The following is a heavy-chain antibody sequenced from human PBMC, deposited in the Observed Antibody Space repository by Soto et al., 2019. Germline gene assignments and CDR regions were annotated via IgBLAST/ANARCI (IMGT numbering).Heavy chain of an antibody. CDR1: GYTFSGYY. V-gene: IGHV1-2*02. Sequence: QVQLVQSGAEVKKPGASVKVSCKASGYTFSGYYMHWVRQAPGQGLEWMGWINTLSGDTSFPQKFQGRLAMTRNTSIDTAFMEVSRLTSDDTAIYYCARSLLNVILPLGYWGQGTLVSVSS. CDR2: INTLSGDT. J-gene: IGHJ4*02. D-gene: IGHD3-3*02. CDR3: ARSLLNVILPLGY.